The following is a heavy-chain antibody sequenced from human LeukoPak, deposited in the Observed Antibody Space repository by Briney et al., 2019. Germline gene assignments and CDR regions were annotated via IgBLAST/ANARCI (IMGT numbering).Heavy chain of an antibody. CDR3: ARDGGLHTNFDY. V-gene: IGHV3-7*01. D-gene: IGHD2-15*01. CDR2: TKPDGTAE. CDR1: GFTFRNYW. Sequence: PGGSLRLSCAASGFTFRNYWIGWVRQAPGKELEWVANTKPDGTAEYYADSVRGRFTTSRDNANNFLYLQMNSLRGEDTAVYYCARDGGLHTNFDYWGQGTLVTVSS. J-gene: IGHJ4*02.